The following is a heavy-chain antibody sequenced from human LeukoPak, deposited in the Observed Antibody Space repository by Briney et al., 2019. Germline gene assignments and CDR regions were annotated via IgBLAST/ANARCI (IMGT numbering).Heavy chain of an antibody. D-gene: IGHD2-2*01. CDR2: INHSGST. CDR3: ARGRGLYCSTTNCYAGLRYFDY. J-gene: IGHJ4*02. V-gene: IGHV4-34*01. CDR1: GGSFSGYY. Sequence: SETLSLTCAVYGGSFSGYYWSWIRKPPGKGLEWIGEINHSGSTNYNPSLKSRVTISVDTSKKQFSLKLSSVTAADTAVYYCARGRGLYCSTTNCYAGLRYFDYWGQGTLVTVSS.